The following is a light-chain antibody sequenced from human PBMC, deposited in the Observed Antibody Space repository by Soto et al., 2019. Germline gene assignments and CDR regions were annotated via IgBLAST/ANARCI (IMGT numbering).Light chain of an antibody. CDR2: GAS. CDR3: QQYGSSRT. CDR1: QSVSSSY. V-gene: IGKV3-20*01. Sequence: EIVLTQSPGTLSLSPGERATLSCRASQSVSSSYLAWYQQKPGQAPRLLIDGASSRATGMPDRFSGSGSGRDFTLTISRLELEDFAVYYCQQYGSSRTFGQGTKVEIK. J-gene: IGKJ1*01.